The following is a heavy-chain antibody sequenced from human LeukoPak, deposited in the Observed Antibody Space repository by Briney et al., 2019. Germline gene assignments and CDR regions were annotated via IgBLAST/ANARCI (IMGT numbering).Heavy chain of an antibody. J-gene: IGHJ6*04. CDR1: GGSINSGDLF. V-gene: IGHV4-30-4*01. CDR3: ARGPKYQLHTHDYYYGMDV. D-gene: IGHD2-2*01. CDR2: IYYSGST. Sequence: PSQTLSLTCTVSGGSINSGDLFWSWIRQSPGEGLEWIGYIYYSGSTYYNPSLRSRVTISLDTSKNQFSLKLSSVTAADTAVYYCARGPKYQLHTHDYYYGMDVWGKGTTVTVSS.